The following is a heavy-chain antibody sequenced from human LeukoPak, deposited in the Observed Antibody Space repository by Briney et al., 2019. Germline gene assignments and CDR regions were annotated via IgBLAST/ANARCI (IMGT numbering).Heavy chain of an antibody. CDR2: IYYSGST. D-gene: IGHD3-22*01. V-gene: IGHV4-31*03. Sequence: SQTLSLTCTVSGGSISRGGYYWRWIRQHPGKGLEWIGYIYYSGSTYYNPSLKSRLTISLDTSKNQFSLQLSSVTAADTAVYYCARGLFDSSGYWVFDYWGQGTLVTVSS. CDR1: GGSISRGGYY. CDR3: ARGLFDSSGYWVFDY. J-gene: IGHJ4*02.